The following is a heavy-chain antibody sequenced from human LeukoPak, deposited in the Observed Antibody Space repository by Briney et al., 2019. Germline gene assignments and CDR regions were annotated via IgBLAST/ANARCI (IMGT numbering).Heavy chain of an antibody. D-gene: IGHD6-19*01. Sequence: SETLSLTCDVSGDSISSINWWSWVRQPPGKGLEWIGEIYRSGSTNYNPSLKSRVTISLDKSKNRLSLTVSSVTAADTAVYYCAREDSSAWLFDYWGQGTLVTVS. CDR2: IYRSGST. J-gene: IGHJ4*02. CDR3: AREDSSAWLFDY. CDR1: GDSISSINW. V-gene: IGHV4-4*02.